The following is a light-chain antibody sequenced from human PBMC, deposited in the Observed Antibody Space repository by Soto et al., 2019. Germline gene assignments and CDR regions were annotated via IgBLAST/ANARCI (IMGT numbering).Light chain of an antibody. Sequence: DIPMTQSPSTLSASVGDRVTITCRASQSISSWLAWYQQKPGKAPKLLIYDASSLESGVPSRFSGSGSGTEFTLTISSLQPDDFAPYYCQHQGTVGQGTKLEIK. V-gene: IGKV1-5*01. CDR3: QHQGT. CDR1: QSISSW. J-gene: IGKJ2*01. CDR2: DAS.